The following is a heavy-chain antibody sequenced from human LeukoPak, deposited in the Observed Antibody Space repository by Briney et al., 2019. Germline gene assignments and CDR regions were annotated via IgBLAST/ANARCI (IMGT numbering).Heavy chain of an antibody. CDR1: GFTFSSYA. Sequence: GGSLRLSCSASGFTFSSYAMHWVRLAPGKGLEYVSAISSNGGSTYYADSVKGRFTISRDNSKNTLYLQMSSLRAEDTAVYYCVTRGGNIAVAGTGAFDIWGQGTMVTVSS. CDR3: VTRGGNIAVAGTGAFDI. J-gene: IGHJ3*02. D-gene: IGHD6-19*01. CDR2: ISSNGGST. V-gene: IGHV3-64D*06.